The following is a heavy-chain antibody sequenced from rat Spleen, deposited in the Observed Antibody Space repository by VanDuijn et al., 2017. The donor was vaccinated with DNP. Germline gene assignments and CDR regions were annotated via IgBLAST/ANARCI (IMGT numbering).Heavy chain of an antibody. J-gene: IGHJ2*01. CDR2: ITNSGGGT. CDR1: GFTFSNYY. Sequence: EVQLVESGGGLVQPGRSLKLSCAASGFTFSNYYMAWVRQAPTKGLEWVASITNSGGGTYYRNSVKGRFTVSRDNAKSTLYLQMSSLRSEDTATYYCTREGDYGGYSAKFDYWGQGVMVTVSS. CDR3: TREGDYGGYSAKFDY. D-gene: IGHD1-11*01. V-gene: IGHV5S23*01.